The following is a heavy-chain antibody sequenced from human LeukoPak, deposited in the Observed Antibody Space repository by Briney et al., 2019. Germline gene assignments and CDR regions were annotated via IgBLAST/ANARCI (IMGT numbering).Heavy chain of an antibody. D-gene: IGHD3-16*01. CDR1: GFTFSSYA. J-gene: IGHJ4*02. CDR3: ARVGDKGAFDY. Sequence: PGGSLRLSCAASGFTFSSYAMRWVRQAPGKRLEYVSAITNNGDSTYYANSVKGRFIISRDNSKNTLYLQMGSLGAEDMAVYYCARVGDKGAFDYWGQGTLVTVSS. CDR2: ITNNGDST. V-gene: IGHV3-64*01.